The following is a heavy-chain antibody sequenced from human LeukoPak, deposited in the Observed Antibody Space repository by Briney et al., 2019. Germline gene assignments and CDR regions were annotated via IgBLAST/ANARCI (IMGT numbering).Heavy chain of an antibody. CDR3: ARDNWNYGSSMDV. Sequence: SETLSPTCTVSGGSVTSYYWSWIRQPPGKGLEWIGYIYYSGSTNYNPSLKSRVTISVDTSTNQFSLKLSSVTAADTAVYYCARDNWNYGSSMDVWGQGTTVTVSS. J-gene: IGHJ6*02. V-gene: IGHV4-59*02. D-gene: IGHD1-7*01. CDR1: GGSVTSYY. CDR2: IYYSGST.